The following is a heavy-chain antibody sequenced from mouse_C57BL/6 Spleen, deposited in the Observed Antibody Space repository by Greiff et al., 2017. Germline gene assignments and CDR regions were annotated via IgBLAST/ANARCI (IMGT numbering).Heavy chain of an antibody. CDR1: GFTFSSYT. Sequence: EVHLVESGGGLVKPGGSLKLSCAASGFTFSSYTMSWVRQTPEKRLEWVATISGGGGNTYYPDSVKGRFTISRDNAKNTLYLQMSSLRSEDTALYYCARHSLTYYFDYWGQGTTLTVSS. J-gene: IGHJ2*01. D-gene: IGHD6-1*01. CDR3: ARHSLTYYFDY. CDR2: ISGGGGNT. V-gene: IGHV5-9*01.